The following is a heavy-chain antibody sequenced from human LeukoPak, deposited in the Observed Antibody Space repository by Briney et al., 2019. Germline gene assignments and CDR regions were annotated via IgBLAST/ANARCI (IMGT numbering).Heavy chain of an antibody. CDR1: GGSISSSSYY. Sequence: PSETLSLTCTVSGGSISSSSYYWGWIRQPPGKGLEWIGSIYYSGSTYYNPSLKSRVTISVDTSKNQFSLKLSSVTAADTAVYYCARIDYYDSSGYFGVGAFDIWGQGTMVTVSS. J-gene: IGHJ3*02. CDR2: IYYSGST. CDR3: ARIDYYDSSGYFGVGAFDI. V-gene: IGHV4-39*01. D-gene: IGHD3-22*01.